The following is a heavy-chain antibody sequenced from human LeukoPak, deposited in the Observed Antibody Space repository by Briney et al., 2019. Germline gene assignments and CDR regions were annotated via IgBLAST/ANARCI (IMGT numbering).Heavy chain of an antibody. J-gene: IGHJ4*02. CDR3: ASSSSYDLNFDY. V-gene: IGHV3-53*01. Sequence: PGGSLRLSCAASGFTVSSNYMSWDRQAPGKGLEWVSVIYSGGSTYYADSVKGRFTISRDNSKNTLYLQMNSLRAEDTAVYYCASSSSYDLNFDYWGQGTLVTVSS. D-gene: IGHD2-2*01. CDR2: IYSGGST. CDR1: GFTVSSNY.